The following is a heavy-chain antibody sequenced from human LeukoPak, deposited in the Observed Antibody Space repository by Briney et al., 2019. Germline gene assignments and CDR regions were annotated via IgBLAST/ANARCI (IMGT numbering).Heavy chain of an antibody. CDR1: GFGFTNAW. Sequence: GGSLTLSCAASGFGFTNAWMTWVRQAPGKGLEWVGRIKSNIDGGTADLAAPVKGRFAISRGDSKNTLYLQMNSLKTEDTAVYYCTTQYSSGPPGYWGQGTLVTVSS. J-gene: IGHJ4*02. V-gene: IGHV3-15*01. CDR2: IKSNIDGGTA. D-gene: IGHD6-19*01. CDR3: TTQYSSGPPGY.